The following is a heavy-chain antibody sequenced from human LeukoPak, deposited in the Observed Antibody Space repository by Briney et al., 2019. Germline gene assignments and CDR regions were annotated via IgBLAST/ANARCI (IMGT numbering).Heavy chain of an antibody. V-gene: IGHV1-18*01. CDR1: GYTFTSYG. J-gene: IGHJ4*02. Sequence: ASVKVSCKASGYTFTSYGISWVRQAPGQGLEWMGWISAYNGNTNFAQKLQGRVTMTTDTSTSTAYMELRSLKSDDTAVYYCARAGSSGWYGGSDYWGQGTLVTVSS. CDR2: ISAYNGNT. D-gene: IGHD6-19*01. CDR3: ARAGSSGWYGGSDY.